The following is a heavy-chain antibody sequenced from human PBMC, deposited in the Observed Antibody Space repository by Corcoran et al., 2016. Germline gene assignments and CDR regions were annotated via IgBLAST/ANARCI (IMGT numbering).Heavy chain of an antibody. J-gene: IGHJ6*02. CDR3: ARELGGWSVHYYYYYGMDV. Sequence: EVQLVESGGGLVQPGGSLRLSCAASGFTFSIYWMHWVRQVPGKGLVWVSRINSDGSSTSYADSVKGRFTISRDNAKNTLYLQMNSLRAEDTAVYYCARELGGWSVHYYYYYGMDVWGQGTTVTVSS. V-gene: IGHV3-74*01. CDR2: INSDGSST. CDR1: GFTFSIYW. D-gene: IGHD6-19*01.